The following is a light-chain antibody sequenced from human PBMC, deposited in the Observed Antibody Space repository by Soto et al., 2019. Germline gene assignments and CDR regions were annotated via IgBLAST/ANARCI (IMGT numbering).Light chain of an antibody. CDR1: QSVSSRY. Sequence: EIVLTQSPGTLSLSPGDRGTLSCRASQSVSSRYLAWYQHKPGQAPRLLIYGASSRATGIPDRFSGSVSGTYSALTISRLEPEDCAVYYCQQYSSSPTFGQGTRLEIK. J-gene: IGKJ5*01. CDR3: QQYSSSPT. V-gene: IGKV3-20*01. CDR2: GAS.